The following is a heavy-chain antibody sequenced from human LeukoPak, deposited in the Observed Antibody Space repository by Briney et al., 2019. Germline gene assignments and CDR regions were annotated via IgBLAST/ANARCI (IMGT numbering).Heavy chain of an antibody. V-gene: IGHV1-2*02. Sequence: ASVKVSCKASGYTFTSYAMNWVRQAPGQGFEWMGWINPNSGGTNYAQKFQGRVTMTRDTSISTAYMELSRLRSDDTAVYYCARSHYDFWSGYYYYFDYWGQGTLVTVSS. CDR2: INPNSGGT. CDR3: ARSHYDFWSGYYYYFDY. D-gene: IGHD3-3*01. J-gene: IGHJ4*02. CDR1: GYTFTSYA.